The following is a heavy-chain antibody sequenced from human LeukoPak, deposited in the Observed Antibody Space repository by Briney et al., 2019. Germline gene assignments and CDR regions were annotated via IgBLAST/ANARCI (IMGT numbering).Heavy chain of an antibody. V-gene: IGHV3-48*01. D-gene: IGHD3-22*01. CDR3: ARDASSGEFDY. CDR2: ISSSSSTI. J-gene: IGHJ4*02. CDR1: GFTFSSYS. Sequence: PGGSLRLSCAASGFTFSSYSMSWVRQAPGKGLEWVSYISSSSSTIYYADSVKGRFTISRDNAKNSLYLQMNSLRAEDTAVYYCARDASSGEFDYWGQGTLVTVSS.